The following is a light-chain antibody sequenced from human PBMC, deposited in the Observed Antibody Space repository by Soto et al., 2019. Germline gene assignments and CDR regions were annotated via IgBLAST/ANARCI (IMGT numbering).Light chain of an antibody. Sequence: QSALTQPASVSGSPGQSITISCTGTSSDVGGYNYVSWYQQHPGKAPKLMIYEVSNRPSGVSNRFSVSKSGNTASLTISGLQAEDEADYYCSSYTISSTWVFGGGTKLTVL. CDR1: SSDVGGYNY. CDR2: EVS. V-gene: IGLV2-14*01. CDR3: SSYTISSTWV. J-gene: IGLJ3*02.